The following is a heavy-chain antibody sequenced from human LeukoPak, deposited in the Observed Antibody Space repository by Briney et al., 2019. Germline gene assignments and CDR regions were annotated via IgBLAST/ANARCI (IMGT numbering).Heavy chain of an antibody. J-gene: IGHJ5*02. D-gene: IGHD1-26*01. CDR3: ARDQSGEWELLSGWWFDP. CDR2: INPSGGFI. V-gene: IGHV1-46*01. CDR1: GYSFSTHW. Sequence: ASVKVSCKASGYSFSTHWMHWVRQAPGQGLEWMGIINPSGGFISYAQKLQGRVTVTRDMSTSTVCMELSNLRSEDTAVYYCARDQSGEWELLSGWWFDPWGQGTLVTVSS.